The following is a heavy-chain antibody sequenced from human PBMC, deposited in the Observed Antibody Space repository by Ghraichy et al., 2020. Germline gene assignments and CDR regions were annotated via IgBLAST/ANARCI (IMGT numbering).Heavy chain of an antibody. V-gene: IGHV3-48*01. CDR2: ISASSLTK. CDR1: GITFSSHS. J-gene: IGHJ2*01. D-gene: IGHD3-22*01. Sequence: GESLRLSCAASGITFSSHSLNWVRQAPGKGLEWISYISASSLTKYYAESVRGRFTISRDNAKESLFLEMNSLTAEDTAVYFCASLRTSYYYDTTDFRFFHFWGRGTLVTVSA. CDR3: ASLRTSYYYDTTDFRFFHF.